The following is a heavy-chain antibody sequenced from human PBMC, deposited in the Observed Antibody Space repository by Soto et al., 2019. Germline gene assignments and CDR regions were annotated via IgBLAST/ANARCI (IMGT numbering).Heavy chain of an antibody. CDR1: GGSISSYY. CDR2: IYYSGST. CDR3: ARDSSGWHGTHDY. Sequence: SETLSLACTVSGGSISSYYWSWIRQPPGKGLEWIGYIYYSGSTNYNPSLKSRVTISVDTSKNQFSLKLSSVTAADTAVYYCARDSSGWHGTHDYWGQGTLVTVSS. D-gene: IGHD6-19*01. V-gene: IGHV4-59*12. J-gene: IGHJ4*02.